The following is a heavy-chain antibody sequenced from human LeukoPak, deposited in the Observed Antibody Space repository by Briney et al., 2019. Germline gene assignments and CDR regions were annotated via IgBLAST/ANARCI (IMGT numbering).Heavy chain of an antibody. V-gene: IGHV4-30-4*08. Sequence: SQTLSLTCTVSGGSISSGDYYWSWIRQPPGKGLEWIGYIYYSGSNYYNPSLKSRVTISVDTSKNQFSLKLSSVTAADTAVYYCARGGGSSWYPSLFDYWGQGTLVTVSS. J-gene: IGHJ4*02. CDR2: IYYSGSN. D-gene: IGHD6-13*01. CDR3: ARGGGSSWYPSLFDY. CDR1: GGSISSGDYY.